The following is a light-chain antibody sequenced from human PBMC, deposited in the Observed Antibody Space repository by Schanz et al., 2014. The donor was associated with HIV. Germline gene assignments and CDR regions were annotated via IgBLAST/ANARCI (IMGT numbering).Light chain of an antibody. J-gene: IGLJ2*01. V-gene: IGLV2-14*01. CDR3: NSYTRTSTPV. CDR1: SSDVGHYDY. CDR2: DVS. Sequence: QSVLTQPASVSGSPGQSITISCTGTSSDVGHYDYVSWYQQHPGKAPKLMIYDVSNRPSGVSNRFSGSKSGNTASLTISGLQAEDEADYYCNSYTRTSTPVFGGGTKLTVL.